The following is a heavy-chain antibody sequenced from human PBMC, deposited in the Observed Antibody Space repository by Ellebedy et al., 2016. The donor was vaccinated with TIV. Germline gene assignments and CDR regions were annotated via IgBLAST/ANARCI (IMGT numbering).Heavy chain of an antibody. J-gene: IGHJ4*02. Sequence: GRFTTSRDDANNSLYLQMNSLGSEDTAVYYCATVILTDFSNFDYWGQGALVTVSS. V-gene: IGHV3-11*05. CDR3: ATVILTDFSNFDY. D-gene: IGHD3-9*01.